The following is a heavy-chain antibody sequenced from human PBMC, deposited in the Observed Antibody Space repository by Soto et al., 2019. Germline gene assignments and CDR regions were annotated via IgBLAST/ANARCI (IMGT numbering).Heavy chain of an antibody. J-gene: IGHJ5*02. V-gene: IGHV1-18*01. CDR3: ARTRPPFSWQQLFTKWFDP. Sequence: ASVKVSCKASDYTFTNYGITWVRQAPGQGLEWMGWISAYNGNTNYAQKLQGRVTMTTDTSTSTAYMELRSLRSDDTAVYYCARTRPPFSWQQLFTKWFDPWGQGTLVTVSS. CDR1: DYTFTNYG. CDR2: ISAYNGNT. D-gene: IGHD6-13*01.